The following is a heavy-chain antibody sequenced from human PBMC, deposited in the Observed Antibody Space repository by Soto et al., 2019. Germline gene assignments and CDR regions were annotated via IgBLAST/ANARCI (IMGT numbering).Heavy chain of an antibody. CDR2: IYYRGST. Sequence: QVQLQESGPGLVKPSQTLSLICTVSGGSINSGGYYWSWIRQHPGKGLEWIGYIYYRGSTYYNPFLRRPSTISAGASENQFSLKLSSVTAADTSVYFCARAYRQSVYSSSWLFHSWGQGTLVNASS. V-gene: IGHV4-31*01. J-gene: IGHJ4*02. CDR1: GGSINSGGYY. D-gene: IGHD6-13*01. CDR3: ARAYRQSVYSSSWLFHS.